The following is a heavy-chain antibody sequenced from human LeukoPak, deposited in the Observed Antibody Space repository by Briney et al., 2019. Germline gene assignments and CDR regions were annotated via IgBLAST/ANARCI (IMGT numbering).Heavy chain of an antibody. V-gene: IGHV1-69*05. D-gene: IGHD2-21*02. CDR3: ARGHCGGDCYSAYYYYMDV. CDR1: GGTFSSYA. Sequence: SVTVSCKASGGTFSSYAISWVRQAPGQGLEWMGGIIPIFGTANYAQKFQGRVTITTDESTSTAYMELSSLRSEDTAVYYCARGHCGGDCYSAYYYYMDVWGKGTTVTVSS. J-gene: IGHJ6*03. CDR2: IIPIFGTA.